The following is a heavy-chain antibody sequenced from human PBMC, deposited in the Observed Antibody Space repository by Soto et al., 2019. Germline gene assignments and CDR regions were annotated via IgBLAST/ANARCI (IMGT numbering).Heavy chain of an antibody. D-gene: IGHD2-15*01. CDR3: ASSLRGYCSGGSCYFVY. Sequence: ASVKVSCKASGYTFTSYDINWVRQATGQGLEWMGWMNPNSGNTGYAQKFQGRVTMTRNTSISTAYMELSSLRSEDTAVYYCASSLRGYCSGGSCYFVYWGQGTLVTVSS. CDR1: GYTFTSYD. J-gene: IGHJ4*02. V-gene: IGHV1-8*01. CDR2: MNPNSGNT.